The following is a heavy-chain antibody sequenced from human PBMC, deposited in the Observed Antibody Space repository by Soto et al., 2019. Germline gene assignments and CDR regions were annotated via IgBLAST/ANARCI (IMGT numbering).Heavy chain of an antibody. CDR3: ARVDHYGSGSDGRGSYYGMDV. D-gene: IGHD3-10*01. CDR1: GYTFTSYG. J-gene: IGHJ6*02. CDR2: ISAYNGNT. Sequence: QVQLVQSGAEVKKPGASVKVSCKASGYTFTSYGISWVRQAPGQGLEWMGWISAYNGNTNYAQKLQDRVTMTTDTSTSTAYMELRSLRSDDTAVYYCARVDHYGSGSDGRGSYYGMDVWGQGTTVTVSS. V-gene: IGHV1-18*01.